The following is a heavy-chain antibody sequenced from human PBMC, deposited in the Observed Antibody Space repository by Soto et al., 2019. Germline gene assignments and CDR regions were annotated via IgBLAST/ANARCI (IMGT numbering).Heavy chain of an antibody. Sequence: QVQLVESGGGVVQPGRSLRLSCAASGFTFSSYAMHWVRQAPGKGLEWVAVISYDGSNKYYADSVKGRFTISRDNSKNTLYLQMNSLRAEDTAVYYCARAVVGIVVVPAAMDVW. CDR1: GFTFSSYA. D-gene: IGHD2-2*01. CDR2: ISYDGSNK. V-gene: IGHV3-30-3*01. CDR3: ARAVVGIVVVPAAMDV. J-gene: IGHJ6*01.